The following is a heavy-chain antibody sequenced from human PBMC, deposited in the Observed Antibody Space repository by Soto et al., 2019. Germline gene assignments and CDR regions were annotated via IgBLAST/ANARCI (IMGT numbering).Heavy chain of an antibody. CDR3: ARDRRDSSSIYYFDY. J-gene: IGHJ4*02. CDR2: IYHSGST. V-gene: IGHV4-38-2*02. CDR1: GYSISSGYY. D-gene: IGHD6-6*01. Sequence: SETLSLTCTVSGYSISSGYYWGWIRQPPGKGLEWIGSIYHSGSTYYNPSLKSRVTISVDTSKNQFSLKLSSVTAADTAVYYCARDRRDSSSIYYFDYWGQGTLVTVSS.